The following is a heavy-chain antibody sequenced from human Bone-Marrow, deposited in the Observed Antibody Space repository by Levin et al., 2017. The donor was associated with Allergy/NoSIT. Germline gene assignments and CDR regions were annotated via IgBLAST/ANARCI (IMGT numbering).Heavy chain of an antibody. Sequence: GGSLRLSCEASGFTFSSYWMSWLRQAPGKGLEWVGNIKADGTETHYVDSVKGQFTISRDNAKNSLYMQMSSLRAEDTAVYYCARDPRARTSDYWGQGTLVSVSS. CDR2: IKADGTET. CDR3: ARDPRARTSDY. V-gene: IGHV3-7*01. CDR1: GFTFSSYW. J-gene: IGHJ4*02.